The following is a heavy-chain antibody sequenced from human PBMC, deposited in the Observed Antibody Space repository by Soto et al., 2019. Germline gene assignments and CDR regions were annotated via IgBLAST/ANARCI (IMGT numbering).Heavy chain of an antibody. Sequence: SETLSLTCTVSGGSISSGGYYWSWIRQHPGKGLEWIGYIYYSGSTYYNPSLKSRVTISVDTSKNQFSLKLTSVTAADTAVYYCARANILTGYYVVFLDVWGRGTQVTVSS. CDR1: GGSISSGGYY. V-gene: IGHV4-31*03. CDR2: IYYSGST. D-gene: IGHD3-9*01. J-gene: IGHJ2*01. CDR3: ARANILTGYYVVFLDV.